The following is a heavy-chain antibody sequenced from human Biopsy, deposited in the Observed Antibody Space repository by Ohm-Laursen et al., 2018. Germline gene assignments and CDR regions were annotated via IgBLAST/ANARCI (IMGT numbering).Heavy chain of an antibody. D-gene: IGHD3-22*01. CDR2: IFYRGST. J-gene: IGHJ5*02. CDR1: GGSISNNSYY. Sequence: PGTLSLTCTVSGGSISNNSYYWGWIRQPPGKGLEWIGSIFYRGSTHYKPSLKSRLNISVDTSKNQFSLKLNSVTAADTAVYYCARDYDTSGYYYVSWGQGTLVTVSS. CDR3: ARDYDTSGYYYVS. V-gene: IGHV4-39*01.